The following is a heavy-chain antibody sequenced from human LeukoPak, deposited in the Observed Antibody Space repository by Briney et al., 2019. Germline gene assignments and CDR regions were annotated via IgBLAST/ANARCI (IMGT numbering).Heavy chain of an antibody. CDR1: GGSISSSSYY. V-gene: IGHV4-39*01. Sequence: SETLSLTWTVSGGSISSSSYYWGWIRQPPGKGLEWIGSIYYSGSTYYNPSLKSRVTISVDTSKNQFSLKLSSVTAADTAVYYCARHDIPTLLWGSSAIDYWGQGTLVTVSS. CDR2: IYYSGST. J-gene: IGHJ4*02. D-gene: IGHD3-16*01. CDR3: ARHDIPTLLWGSSAIDY.